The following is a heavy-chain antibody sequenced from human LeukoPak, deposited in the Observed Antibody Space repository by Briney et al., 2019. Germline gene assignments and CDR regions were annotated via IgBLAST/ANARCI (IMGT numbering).Heavy chain of an antibody. V-gene: IGHV3-30-3*01. CDR1: GFTFSSYA. Sequence: GGSLRLSCAASGFTFSSYAMHWVRQAPGKGLEWVAVISCDGSNNYYADSVKGRFTISRDNSKNTLYLQMNSLRAEDTAVYYCARSYYPTDDAFDIWGQGTMVTVSS. CDR3: ARSYYPTDDAFDI. CDR2: ISCDGSNN. J-gene: IGHJ3*02. D-gene: IGHD3-10*01.